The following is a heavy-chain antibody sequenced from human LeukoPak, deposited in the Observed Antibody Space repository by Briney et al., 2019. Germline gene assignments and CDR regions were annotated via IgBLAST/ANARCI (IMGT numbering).Heavy chain of an antibody. CDR2: IHYCGSP. CDR1: AGSISSYY. CDR3: ARIYSGYDLPHNWFDP. J-gene: IGHJ5*02. Sequence: SEGLSLTCTVPAGSISSYYCGWSRQPPGRGLGWDGHIHYCGSPSYDPSRKSQVTISLDTTKNHISLKMSSVAAADTAVYYCARIYSGYDLPHNWFDPWGQGTLVTVSS. V-gene: IGHV4-59*12. D-gene: IGHD5-12*01.